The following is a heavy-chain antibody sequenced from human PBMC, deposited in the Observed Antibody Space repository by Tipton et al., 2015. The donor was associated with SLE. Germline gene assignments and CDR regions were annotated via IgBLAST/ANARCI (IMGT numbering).Heavy chain of an antibody. CDR1: GFTFSSYA. J-gene: IGHJ4*02. Sequence: SLRLSCAASGFTFSSYAMHWVRQAPGKGLEWVAVISYDGSNKYYADSVKGRFTISRDNSKNTLYLQMNSLRAEDTAVYYCARDLGTSSSNWGQGTLVTVSS. V-gene: IGHV3-30*04. D-gene: IGHD6-13*01. CDR3: ARDLGTSSSN. CDR2: ISYDGSNK.